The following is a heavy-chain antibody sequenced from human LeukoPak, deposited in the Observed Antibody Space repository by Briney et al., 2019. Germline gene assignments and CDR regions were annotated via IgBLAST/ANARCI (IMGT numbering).Heavy chain of an antibody. CDR1: GYSISSGYY. CDR3: ARSRGYSYGFRSHYFDY. Sequence: SETLSLTCTVSGYSISSGYYWGWIRQPPGQGLEWIGSIYRSGSTYYNPSLKSRVTISVDTSKNQFSLKLSSVTAADTAVYYCARSRGYSYGFRSHYFDYWGQGTLVTVSS. D-gene: IGHD5-18*01. V-gene: IGHV4-38-2*02. J-gene: IGHJ4*02. CDR2: IYRSGST.